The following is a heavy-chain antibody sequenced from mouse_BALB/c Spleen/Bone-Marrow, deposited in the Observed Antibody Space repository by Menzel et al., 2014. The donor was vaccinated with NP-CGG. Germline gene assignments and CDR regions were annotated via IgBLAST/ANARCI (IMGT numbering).Heavy chain of an antibody. CDR1: GFTFTDYY. J-gene: IGHJ1*01. CDR2: ICNKADGYRT. CDR3: TRDRNNDTNWYFDV. Sequence: DVQLQESGAGLVRPGASLKLSCAASGFTFTDYYMSWVRQPPGKALEWMGSICNKADGYRTDYMPSVKARLTIARDNSQSILYLQMNALRDEDSASYFRTRDRNNDTNWYFDVWGEGTTVTVSS. D-gene: IGHD2-12*01. V-gene: IGHV7-3*02.